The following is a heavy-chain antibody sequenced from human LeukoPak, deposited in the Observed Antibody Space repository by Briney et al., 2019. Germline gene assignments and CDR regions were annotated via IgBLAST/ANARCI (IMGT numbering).Heavy chain of an antibody. V-gene: IGHV4-61*02. J-gene: IGHJ4*02. Sequence: SETLSLTCTVSGNSISTGDNYWSWIRQPAGKGLEWIVRIYTSGSTNYNPSLKRRVTISGDTSKNQLSLRLRSVTAADTAVYYCARASYSYDINGWVPFDYWGQGTLVTVSS. CDR2: IYTSGST. CDR3: ARASYSYDINGWVPFDY. D-gene: IGHD3-22*01. CDR1: GNSISTGDNY.